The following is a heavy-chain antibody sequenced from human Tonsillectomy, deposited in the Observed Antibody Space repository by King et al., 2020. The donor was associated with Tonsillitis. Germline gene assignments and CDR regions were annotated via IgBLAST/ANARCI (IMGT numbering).Heavy chain of an antibody. D-gene: IGHD2-2*02. CDR2: ISSGGGAI. CDR1: GFSFSDYY. V-gene: IGHV3-11*01. CDR3: ARGGYCSRSSCYTNGAFDI. Sequence: VQLVESGGGLVKPGGSLRLSCAASGFSFSDYYMSWLRRAPGKGLECVSSISSGGGAIDYADSVRGRFTISRDNAKNSLYLQMNSLRAEDTAVYYCARGGYCSRSSCYTNGAFDIWGQGTMVTVSS. J-gene: IGHJ3*02.